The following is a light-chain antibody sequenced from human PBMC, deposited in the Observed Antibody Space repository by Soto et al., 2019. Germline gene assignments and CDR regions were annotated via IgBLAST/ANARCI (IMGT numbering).Light chain of an antibody. J-gene: IGLJ3*02. Sequence: QSALTQPASVSGSPGQSITISCAGTSSDVGGYNYVSWYQQHPGKAPKLMIYEVNNRPSRVSSRFSGSRSVNTASLTISGLQAEDEADYYCSSYTSTTTWVFGGGTKLAVL. V-gene: IGLV2-14*01. CDR2: EVN. CDR3: SSYTSTTTWV. CDR1: SSDVGGYNY.